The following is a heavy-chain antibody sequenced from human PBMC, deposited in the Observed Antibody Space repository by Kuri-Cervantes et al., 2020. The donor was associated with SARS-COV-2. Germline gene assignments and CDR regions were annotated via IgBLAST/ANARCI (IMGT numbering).Heavy chain of an antibody. D-gene: IGHD2/OR15-2a*01. CDR2: ISIDGSEK. Sequence: GGSLRLSCRASGFSFSAYAIHWVRRAPGKGLEWLAVISIDGSEKYFDESVKGRFTTSRDNSKNEVYLQMNSLRAEDTAVYHCAKDGCNSGGGYPSWFDPWGQGTLVTVSS. V-gene: IGHV3-30*18. CDR3: AKDGCNSGGGYPSWFDP. J-gene: IGHJ5*02. CDR1: GFSFSAYA.